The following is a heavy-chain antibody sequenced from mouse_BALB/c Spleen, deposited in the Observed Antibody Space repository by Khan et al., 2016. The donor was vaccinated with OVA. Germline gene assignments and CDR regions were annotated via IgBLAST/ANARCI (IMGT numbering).Heavy chain of an antibody. CDR1: GYSITSGYA. V-gene: IGHV3-2*02. CDR3: ARGNYYGYYVDN. Sequence: EVQLQESGPGLVKPSQSLSLTCTVTGYSITSGYAWNWIRQFPGNKLEWMGYISYSGVTSYTPSLKSRISITRDTSKNQFFLQLTSVTTGDTATNYCARGNYYGYYVDNWGQGTTLTVSS. CDR2: ISYSGVT. D-gene: IGHD1-2*01. J-gene: IGHJ2*01.